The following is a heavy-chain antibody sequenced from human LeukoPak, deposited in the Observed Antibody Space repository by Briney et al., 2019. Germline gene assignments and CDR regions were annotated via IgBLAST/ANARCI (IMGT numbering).Heavy chain of an antibody. J-gene: IGHJ4*02. CDR2: LYYSGST. CDR1: GGSISSSSYY. D-gene: IGHD2-8*01. CDR3: ARYCTNGVCYNGFDY. V-gene: IGHV4-39*01. Sequence: PSETLSLTCTVSGGSISSSSYYWGWIRQPPGKGLEWIGSLYYSGSTYYNPSLKSRVTISVDTSKNQLSLKLSSVTAADTAVYYCARYCTNGVCYNGFDYWGQGTLVAVSS.